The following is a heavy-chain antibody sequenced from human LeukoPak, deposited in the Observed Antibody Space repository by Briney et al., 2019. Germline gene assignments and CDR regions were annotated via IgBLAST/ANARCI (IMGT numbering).Heavy chain of an antibody. D-gene: IGHD2-15*01. CDR3: AREVRAYGGCSQSDY. CDR1: GFTFSGYS. J-gene: IGHJ4*02. CDR2: ISGSSSYI. V-gene: IGHV3-21*01. Sequence: PGGSLRLSCAVSGFTFSGYSMNWVRQAPGKGLEWVSSISGSSSYIYYADSVKGRFTISRDNAKNSLYLQMNSLRAEDTAVYYCAREVRAYGGCSQSDYWGQGTLVTVSS.